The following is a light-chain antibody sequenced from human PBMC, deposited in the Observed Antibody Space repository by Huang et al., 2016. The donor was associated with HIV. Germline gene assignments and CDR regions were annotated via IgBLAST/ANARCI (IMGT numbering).Light chain of an antibody. V-gene: IGKV1-8*01. CDR2: ATS. J-gene: IGKJ1*01. CDR3: QQYYSFPLT. CDR1: QDINTY. Sequence: AIRITQSPSSLSASTGDKVSIPCRASQDINTYLAWFQQKPGKPPSLLIYATSTLQSGVPSRFSGSGSGTDFTLTITRLQSEDFATYYCQQYYSFPLTFGQGSQVEV.